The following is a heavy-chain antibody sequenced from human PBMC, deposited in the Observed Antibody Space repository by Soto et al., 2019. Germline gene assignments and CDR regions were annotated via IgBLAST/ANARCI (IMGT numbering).Heavy chain of an antibody. V-gene: IGHV3-9*01. CDR1: GFTGRGSA. CDR3: AKSMGGTANGMDV. D-gene: IGHD2-15*01. CDR2: ISYYSGSI. J-gene: IGHJ6*02. Sequence: GGSLRLSCAASGFTGRGSAMHWVRQVPGKGLEWVSGISYYSGSIGYADSVKGRFTISRDNAKNSLYLQMNSLRAEDTALYYCAKSMGGTANGMDVWGQGTTVTVSS.